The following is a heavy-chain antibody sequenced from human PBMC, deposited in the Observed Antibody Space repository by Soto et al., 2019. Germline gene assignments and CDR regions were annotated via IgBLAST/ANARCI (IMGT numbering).Heavy chain of an antibody. CDR3: ARAPAFHSGFDF. CDR1: GGSLSTHY. J-gene: IGHJ3*01. Sequence: PSETLSLTCTVSGGSLSTHYWTWIRQPAGKGLEWIGRIHTSGNTDYNPSLQGRVTMSMDTSENQFSLKLRSVTAADTAVYYGARAPAFHSGFDFWGQGTMVTVSS. CDR2: IHTSGNT. V-gene: IGHV4-4*07. D-gene: IGHD2-21*01.